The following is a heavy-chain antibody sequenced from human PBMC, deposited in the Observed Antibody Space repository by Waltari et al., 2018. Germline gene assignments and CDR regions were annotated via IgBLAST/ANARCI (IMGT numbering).Heavy chain of an antibody. CDR3: ARVNEADAFDI. J-gene: IGHJ3*02. CDR2: IYSGGST. CDR1: GFTLRSNY. Sequence: VQLVGSVVGLLQPGGPLRLSFAAPGFTLRSNYMIWVRQAPGKGLEWVSVIYSGGSTYYADSVKGRFTISRDNSKNTLYLQMNSLRAEDTAVYYCARVNEADAFDIWGQGTMVTVSS. V-gene: IGHV3-53*01.